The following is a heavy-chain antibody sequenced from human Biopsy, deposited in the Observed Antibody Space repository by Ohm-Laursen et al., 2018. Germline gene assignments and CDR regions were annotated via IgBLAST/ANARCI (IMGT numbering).Heavy chain of an antibody. V-gene: IGHV3-23*01. CDR2: IGGSGGGT. J-gene: IGHJ6*02. CDR3: ARPMSRVVAYGMDV. D-gene: IGHD2-21*01. Sequence: SLRLSCTASGLRFSMYALSWVRQAPGKGLAWVSAIGGSGGGTYYADSVKGRFTISREDSKNTVYLQMNSLSVEDRAVYYCARPMSRVVAYGMDVWGQGTTVTVSS. CDR1: GLRFSMYA.